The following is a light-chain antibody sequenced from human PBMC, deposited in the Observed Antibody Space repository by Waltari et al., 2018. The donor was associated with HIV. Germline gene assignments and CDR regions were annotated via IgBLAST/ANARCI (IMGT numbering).Light chain of an antibody. Sequence: DIQMTQSPSSLSASVGDTVTITCRASQNINNYLTWYQQRPGKPPNLHIYGASSLQPGVPSRFSARTSGANFTLTITRLQPEDFASYYCQQSFSAAITLGQGTRL. V-gene: IGKV1-39*01. CDR2: GAS. J-gene: IGKJ5*01. CDR3: QQSFSAAIT. CDR1: QNINNY.